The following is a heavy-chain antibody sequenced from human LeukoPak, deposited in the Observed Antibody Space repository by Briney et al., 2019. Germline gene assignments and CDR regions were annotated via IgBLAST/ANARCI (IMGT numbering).Heavy chain of an antibody. Sequence: PSETLSLTCSVSGGSISGSRSYWGRIRQTPGKGLEWVGSIYYNGDTYYNPSFKSRVSMSVDTAKNQISLILTSVTAADTAVYYCSREGYSCPNWFDTWGQGTLVTVSS. J-gene: IGHJ5*02. CDR2: IYYNGDT. V-gene: IGHV4-39*07. D-gene: IGHD4-11*01. CDR3: SREGYSCPNWFDT. CDR1: GGSISGSRSY.